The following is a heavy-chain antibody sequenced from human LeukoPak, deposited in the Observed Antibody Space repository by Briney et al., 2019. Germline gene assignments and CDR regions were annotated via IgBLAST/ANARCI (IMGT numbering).Heavy chain of an antibody. D-gene: IGHD1-26*01. CDR2: IHSSGST. CDR3: ARVGTLPFRTFDI. Sequence: SETLSLTCTVSRGSISNSYWSWIRQPPGKGLEWIGYIHSSGSTNCNPSLKSRVTVSIDTSENQFSLRLSSVTAADTAVYYCARVGTLPFRTFDIWGQGTMVTVSS. V-gene: IGHV4-59*08. J-gene: IGHJ3*02. CDR1: RGSISNSY.